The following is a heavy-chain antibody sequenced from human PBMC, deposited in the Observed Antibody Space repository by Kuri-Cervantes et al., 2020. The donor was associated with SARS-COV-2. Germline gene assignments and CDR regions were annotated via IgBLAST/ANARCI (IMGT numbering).Heavy chain of an antibody. CDR3: TSLQRIPLFDI. D-gene: IGHD2-21*01. J-gene: IGHJ3*02. Sequence: GGSLRLSCEASGFTFSDHYMDWVRQAPGRGLEWVGRIRNKDGKYSTEYAASVRGRFTISRDDSKKSLYLQMNSLQTEDTAVYYCTSLQRIPLFDIWGQGTVVTVSS. CDR1: GFTFSDHY. V-gene: IGHV3-72*01. CDR2: IRNKDGKYST.